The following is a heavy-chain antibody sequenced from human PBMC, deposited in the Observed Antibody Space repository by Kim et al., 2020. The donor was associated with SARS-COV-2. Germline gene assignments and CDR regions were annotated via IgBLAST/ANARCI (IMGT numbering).Heavy chain of an antibody. CDR3: AKPPYSSSWAWGMDV. V-gene: IGHV3-23*01. CDR1: AFTFSSYA. CDR2: ISASGGST. D-gene: IGHD6-13*01. J-gene: IGHJ6*02. Sequence: GGSLRLSCAASAFTFSSYAMSWVRQAPGKGLEWVSAISASGGSTYYADSVKGRFTISRDNSKKTLYLQMNSLRAEDTAVYYCAKPPYSSSWAWGMDVWGQGTTVTVYS.